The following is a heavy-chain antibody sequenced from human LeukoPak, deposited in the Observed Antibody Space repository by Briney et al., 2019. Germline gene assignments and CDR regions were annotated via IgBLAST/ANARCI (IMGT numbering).Heavy chain of an antibody. V-gene: IGHV5-51*07. CDR3: ARLGAVARGIDY. J-gene: IGHJ4*02. D-gene: IGHD6-19*01. CDR2: IYPADSDT. Sequence: GESLKISCKGSGYSFKIYWIAWVHQMPGNGLEWMGSIYPADSDTRYSPSFQGQVTISADKSISTAYLQWNTLKASDTAMYYCARLGAVARGIDYWGQGTLVTVSS. CDR1: GYSFKIYW.